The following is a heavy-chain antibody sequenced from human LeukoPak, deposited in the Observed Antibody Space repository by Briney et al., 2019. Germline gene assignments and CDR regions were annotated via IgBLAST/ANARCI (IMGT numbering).Heavy chain of an antibody. D-gene: IGHD3-10*01. CDR3: AKGRAGMVREVCDY. CDR2: INWNGGST. CDR1: GFTFDDYG. Sequence: GGSLRLSCAASGFTFDDYGLSWVRQAPGKGLEWVSTINWNGGSTGYADSVKGRFTISRDNAKNSLYLQMSSLRVDDTAVYYCAKGRAGMVREVCDYWGQGTLVTVSS. J-gene: IGHJ4*02. V-gene: IGHV3-20*04.